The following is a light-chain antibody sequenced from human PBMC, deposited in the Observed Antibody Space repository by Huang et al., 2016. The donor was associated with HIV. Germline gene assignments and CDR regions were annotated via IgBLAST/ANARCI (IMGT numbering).Light chain of an antibody. V-gene: IGKV3-15*01. J-gene: IGKJ2*01. CDR1: QSISRY. CDR2: AAS. CDR3: QQYNNWPPYT. Sequence: EIVMTQSPATLSVSPGEGATLSCRASQSISRYLAWYQQKPGLAPRLLIYAASTRATGVPARFSGSGSGTHFTLTISSLQSEDFAVYYCQQYNNWPPYTFGQGTKVEIQ.